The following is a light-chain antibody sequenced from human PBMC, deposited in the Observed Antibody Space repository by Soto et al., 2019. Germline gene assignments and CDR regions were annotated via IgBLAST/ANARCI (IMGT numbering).Light chain of an antibody. CDR1: QSISTY. V-gene: IGKV1-39*01. CDR2: AAS. J-gene: IGKJ1*01. Sequence: DIQMTQSPSSLSASVGDRVTITCRASQSISTYLNWYQQKPGKAPKLLIYAASSLQSGVPSTFSGSGSGTDFTLTISSLQPEHFATYYCQQSYSTPRTFGQGTKVEIK. CDR3: QQSYSTPRT.